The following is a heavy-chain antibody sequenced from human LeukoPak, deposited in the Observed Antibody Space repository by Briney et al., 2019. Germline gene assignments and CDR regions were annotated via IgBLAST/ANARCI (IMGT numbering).Heavy chain of an antibody. CDR2: INWNGGST. CDR3: AREGRDYYDSSRGAFDI. CDR1: GFTFSSYS. V-gene: IGHV3-20*04. Sequence: GGSLRLSCAASGFTFSSYSMNWVRQAPGKGLEWVSGINWNGGSTGYADSVKGRFTISRDNAKNSLYLQMNSLRAEDTALYYCAREGRDYYDSSRGAFDIWGQGTMATVSS. D-gene: IGHD3-22*01. J-gene: IGHJ3*02.